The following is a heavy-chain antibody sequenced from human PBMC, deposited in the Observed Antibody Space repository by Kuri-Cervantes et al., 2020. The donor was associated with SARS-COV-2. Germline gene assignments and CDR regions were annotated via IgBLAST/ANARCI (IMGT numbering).Heavy chain of an antibody. Sequence: SVKVSCKASGGTFSSYAISWVRQAPGQGLEWMGRIIPILGIANYAQKFQGRVTITADKSTSTAYMELSSLRSEDTAVYYCARDYSSPGYYYYMDVWGKGTTVTVSS. V-gene: IGHV1-69*04. CDR1: GGTFSSYA. CDR2: IIPILGIA. D-gene: IGHD4-11*01. CDR3: ARDYSSPGYYYYMDV. J-gene: IGHJ6*03.